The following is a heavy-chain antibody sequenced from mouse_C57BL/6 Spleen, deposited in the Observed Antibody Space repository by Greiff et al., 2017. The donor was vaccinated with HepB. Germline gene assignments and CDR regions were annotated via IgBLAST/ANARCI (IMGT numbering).Heavy chain of an antibody. Sequence: VHVKQSGAELVKPGASVKLSCTASGFNIKDYYMHWVKQRTEQGLEWIGRIDPEDGETKYAPKFQGKATITADTSSNTAYLQLSSLTSEDTAVYYCASLYYYGSSYGYFDVWGTGTTVTVSS. V-gene: IGHV14-2*01. CDR1: GFNIKDYY. D-gene: IGHD1-1*01. J-gene: IGHJ1*03. CDR3: ASLYYYGSSYGYFDV. CDR2: IDPEDGET.